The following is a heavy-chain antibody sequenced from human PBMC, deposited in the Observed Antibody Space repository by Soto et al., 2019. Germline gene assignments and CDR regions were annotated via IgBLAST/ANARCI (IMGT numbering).Heavy chain of an antibody. D-gene: IGHD2-2*01. V-gene: IGHV1-46*01. CDR3: GREPEVCSSTNCRFDY. Sequence: QVQLVQSGAEVKKPGASVKISCKASGYTFISNYVYWVRQAPGQGLEWMGIINPRGASTSYAQKFLGRVTMTSVTSTSTVYMDLSSLTSDVTAVYYCGREPEVCSSTNCRFDYWGQGALVTVPS. CDR1: GYTFISNY. CDR2: INPRGAST. J-gene: IGHJ4*02.